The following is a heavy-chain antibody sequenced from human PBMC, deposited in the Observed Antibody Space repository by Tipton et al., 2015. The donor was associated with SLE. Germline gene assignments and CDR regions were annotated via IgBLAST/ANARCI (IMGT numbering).Heavy chain of an antibody. D-gene: IGHD3-22*01. J-gene: IGHJ4*02. CDR1: GFSFSSSW. Sequence: SLRLSCAAFGFSFSSSWMHWVRQPPGKGLVWVSRINSDGRSTTYADSVKGRFTISRDNAKNTLYLQMNSLRAEDTALYYCTRGDYDNSALVDFWGQGTLVTVSS. CDR2: INSDGRST. CDR3: TRGDYDNSALVDF. V-gene: IGHV3-74*03.